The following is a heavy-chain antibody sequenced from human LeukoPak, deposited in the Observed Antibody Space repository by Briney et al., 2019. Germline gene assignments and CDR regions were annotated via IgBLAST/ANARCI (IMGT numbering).Heavy chain of an antibody. D-gene: IGHD3-9*01. CDR1: GGSISSSSYY. J-gene: IGHJ4*02. CDR3: ARQDNRRVTGYYYYFDY. CDR2: IYYIGST. V-gene: IGHV4-39*01. Sequence: SETLSLTCTVSGGSISSSSYYWGWIRQPPGKGLEWIGSIYYIGSTYYNPSLKSRVTISVDTSKTPFSLKLSSVTAADTAVYYCARQDNRRVTGYYYYFDYWGQGTLVTVSS.